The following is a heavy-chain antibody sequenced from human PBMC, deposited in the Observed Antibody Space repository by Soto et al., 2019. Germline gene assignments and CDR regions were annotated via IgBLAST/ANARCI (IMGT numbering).Heavy chain of an antibody. CDR2: TYYRSRFFS. V-gene: IGHV6-1*01. CDR1: GDSVSSYSAA. D-gene: IGHD3-10*01. CDR3: VRDRYSSSGWFDP. Sequence: QTLSLTCAISGDSVSSYSAAWNWIRQSPSGGLEWLGRTYYRSRFFSDYAESVKSRIIINPDTSKNQFSLQLKSVTPEDTAVYYCVRDRYSSSGWFDPWGQGTPVTAPQ. J-gene: IGHJ5*02.